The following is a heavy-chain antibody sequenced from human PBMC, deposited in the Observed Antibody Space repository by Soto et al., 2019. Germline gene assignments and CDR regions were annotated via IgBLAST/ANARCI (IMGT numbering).Heavy chain of an antibody. CDR2: IWYDGSNE. Sequence: QVQLVESGGGVVQPGRSLRLSCAASGFTFSSYGMHWVRQAPGKGLEWVAVIWYDGSNEYYADSVKGRFTISRDNSKNTLYLQMNSLRAEDTAVYYCARDLLAVAGPFGYWGQGTLVTVSS. D-gene: IGHD6-19*01. CDR3: ARDLLAVAGPFGY. V-gene: IGHV3-33*01. J-gene: IGHJ4*02. CDR1: GFTFSSYG.